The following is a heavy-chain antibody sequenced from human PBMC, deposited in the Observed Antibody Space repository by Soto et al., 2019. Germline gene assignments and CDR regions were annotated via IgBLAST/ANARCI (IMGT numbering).Heavy chain of an antibody. CDR3: AREFGDSSGYYY. CDR2: IIPIFGTA. D-gene: IGHD3-22*01. J-gene: IGHJ4*02. V-gene: IGHV1-69*13. Sequence: SVKVSGKASGGTFSSYAISWVRQAPGQGLEWMGGIIPIFGTANYAQKFQGRVTITADESTSTAYMELSSLRSEDTAVYYCAREFGDSSGYYYWGQGTLVTVSS. CDR1: GGTFSSYA.